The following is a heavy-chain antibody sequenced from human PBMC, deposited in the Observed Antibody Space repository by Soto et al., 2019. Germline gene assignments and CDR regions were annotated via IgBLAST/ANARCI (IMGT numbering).Heavy chain of an antibody. Sequence: PSETLSLTCTVSGGSISSYYWSWIRQPPGKGLEWIGYIYYSGSTNYNPSLKSRVTISVDTSKNQFSLKLNFMSAADTAVYFYTSHNYGAGSTFLAYWREGTLGTVAS. D-gene: IGHD3-10*01. V-gene: IGHV4-59*08. CDR2: IYYSGST. CDR1: GGSISSYY. CDR3: TSHNYGAGSTFLAY. J-gene: IGHJ4*02.